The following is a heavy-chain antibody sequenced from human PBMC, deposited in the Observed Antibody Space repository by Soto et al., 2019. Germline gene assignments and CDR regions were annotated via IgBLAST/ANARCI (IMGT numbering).Heavy chain of an antibody. CDR2: INAGNGNT. CDR1: GYTFTSYA. CDR3: AREANMITFGGVIAPFDY. J-gene: IGHJ4*02. D-gene: IGHD3-16*02. Sequence: ASVKVSCKASGYTFTSYAMHWVRQAPGQRPEWMGWINAGNGNTKYSQNFQDRITFTSDKSTSTAYMELSSLRSEDTAVYYCAREANMITFGGVIAPFDYWGQGTLVTVSS. V-gene: IGHV1-3*01.